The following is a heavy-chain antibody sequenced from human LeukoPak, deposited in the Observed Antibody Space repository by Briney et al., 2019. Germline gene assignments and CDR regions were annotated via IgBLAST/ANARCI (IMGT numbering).Heavy chain of an antibody. J-gene: IGHJ6*02. D-gene: IGHD3-3*01. CDR3: ARIAYDALDSYYYGMDV. CDR2: ITYSGNT. V-gene: IGHV4-31*03. Sequence: SETLSLTCTVSGGSISSGPYYWVWIRQHPGKGLEWIGSITYSGNTYYYPALNSRVTVSLDTSKTQFSLKLSSVTAADTAVYYCARIAYDALDSYYYGMDVWGQGTTVTVSS. CDR1: GGSISSGPYY.